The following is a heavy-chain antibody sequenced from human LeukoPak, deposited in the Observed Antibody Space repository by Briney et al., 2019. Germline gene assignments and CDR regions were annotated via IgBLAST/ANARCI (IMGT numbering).Heavy chain of an antibody. CDR2: IYYSGST. Sequence: SETLSLTCTVSGGSISSSSYYWGWIRQPPGEGLEWIGCIYYSGSTYYNPSLKSRVTISVDTSKNQFSLKLSSVTAADTAVYYCARGRDGYKRVSDYWGQGTLVTVSS. V-gene: IGHV4-39*07. J-gene: IGHJ4*02. CDR1: GGSISSSSYY. D-gene: IGHD5-24*01. CDR3: ARGRDGYKRVSDY.